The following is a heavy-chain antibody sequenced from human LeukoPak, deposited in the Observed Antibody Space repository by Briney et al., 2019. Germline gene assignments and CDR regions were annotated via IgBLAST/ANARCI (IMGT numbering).Heavy chain of an antibody. J-gene: IGHJ4*02. Sequence: SETLSLTCTVSGGSISSYYWSWIRQPPGKGLEWIGYIYYSGSTNYNPSLKSRVTISVDTSKNQFSLQLNSVTPEDTAVYYCARVGGGIPGVHGAFDYWGQGTLVTVSS. CDR3: ARVGGGIPGVHGAFDY. CDR1: GGSISSYY. D-gene: IGHD2-2*01. V-gene: IGHV4-59*12. CDR2: IYYSGST.